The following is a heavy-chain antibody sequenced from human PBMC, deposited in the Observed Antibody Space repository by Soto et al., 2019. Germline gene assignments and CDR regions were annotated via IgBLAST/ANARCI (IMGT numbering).Heavy chain of an antibody. CDR3: ARLADVVVIAAFDS. J-gene: IGHJ4*02. D-gene: IGHD2-15*01. CDR1: GFTFSDSA. Sequence: EVQLVESGGGLVQPGGSLRLSCAASGFTFSDSAVHWVRQASGKGLEWIGRIRSKPNNYATAYAASVAGRFTVSRDDSKSTAYLQMNSLKTEDTAMYHCARLADVVVIAAFDSWGQGALVTVSS. V-gene: IGHV3-73*01. CDR2: IRSKPNNYAT.